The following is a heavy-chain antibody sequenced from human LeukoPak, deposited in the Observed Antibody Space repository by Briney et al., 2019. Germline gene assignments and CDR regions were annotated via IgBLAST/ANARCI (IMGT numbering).Heavy chain of an antibody. CDR2: ISSSSSYI. CDR3: ARGGYSYGLALWY. Sequence: GGSLRLSCAASGFTFSSYSMNWVRQAPGKGLEWVSSISSSSSYIYYADSVKGRFTISRGNAKNSLYLQMSSLRAEDTAVYYCARGGYSYGLALWYWGQGTLVTVSS. J-gene: IGHJ4*02. V-gene: IGHV3-21*01. D-gene: IGHD5-18*01. CDR1: GFTFSSYS.